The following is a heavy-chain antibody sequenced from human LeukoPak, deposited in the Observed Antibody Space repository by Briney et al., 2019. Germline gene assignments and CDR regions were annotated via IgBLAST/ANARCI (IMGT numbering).Heavy chain of an antibody. CDR1: AGSISSYY. D-gene: IGHD6-13*01. CDR3: ARGDSIAATDY. Sequence: SETLSLTCTVSAGSISSYYWTWIRQPPGKGLEWIGYIYYSGSTNYNPSLKSRVTISVDTSKNQFSLKLSSVTAADTAVYYCARGDSIAATDYWGQGTLVTVSS. CDR2: IYYSGST. J-gene: IGHJ4*02. V-gene: IGHV4-59*12.